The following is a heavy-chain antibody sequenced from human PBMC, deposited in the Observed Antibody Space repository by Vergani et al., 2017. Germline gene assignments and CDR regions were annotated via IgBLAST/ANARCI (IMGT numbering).Heavy chain of an antibody. CDR3: ARYGEYSGYDFVY. D-gene: IGHD5-12*01. CDR2: IYYSGST. Sequence: QVQLQESGPGLVKPSETLSLTCTVSGGSISSYYWSWIRQPPGKGLEWIGYIYYSGSTNYNPSLKSRVTISVDTSKNQFSLKLSSVTAADTAVYYCARYGEYSGYDFVYWGQGTLVTVSS. V-gene: IGHV4-59*01. CDR1: GGSISSYY. J-gene: IGHJ4*02.